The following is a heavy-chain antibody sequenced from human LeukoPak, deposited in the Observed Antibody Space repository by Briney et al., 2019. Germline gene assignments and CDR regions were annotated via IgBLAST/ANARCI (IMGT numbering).Heavy chain of an antibody. Sequence: SETLSLTCAVSGGSISSGGYSWSWIRQPPWKGLEWIGYVYHSGSTYYNPSLKSRVTISVDRSKNQFSLKLSSVTAADTAVYYCVLKKRREYDILTGLDAFDIWGQGTMVTVSS. V-gene: IGHV4-30-2*01. CDR2: VYHSGST. D-gene: IGHD3-9*01. CDR3: VLKKRREYDILTGLDAFDI. J-gene: IGHJ3*02. CDR1: GGSISSGGYS.